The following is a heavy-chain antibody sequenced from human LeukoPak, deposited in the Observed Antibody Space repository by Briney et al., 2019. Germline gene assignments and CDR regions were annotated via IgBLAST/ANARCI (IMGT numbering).Heavy chain of an antibody. Sequence: TGGSLRLSCAASGFTFSSYGIHWVRQAPVKGLEWVAFIRYDGSDKYFADIVKGRFTISRDNSKNTVYLQMNSLRVEDTAIYYCARDPFTGSYGVNWLDPWGQGTLVTVSS. D-gene: IGHD1-26*01. J-gene: IGHJ5*02. CDR3: ARDPFTGSYGVNWLDP. V-gene: IGHV3-30*02. CDR2: IRYDGSDK. CDR1: GFTFSSYG.